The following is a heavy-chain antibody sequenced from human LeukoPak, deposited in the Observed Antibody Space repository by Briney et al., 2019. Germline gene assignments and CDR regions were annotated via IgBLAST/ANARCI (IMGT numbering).Heavy chain of an antibody. J-gene: IGHJ4*02. V-gene: IGHV1-24*01. CDR2: FDPEDGET. Sequence: PGGSLRLSCAASGFTFSSYWMNWARQAPGKGLEWMGGFDPEDGETIYAQKFQGRVTMTEDTSTDTAYMELSSLRSEDTAVYYCATVDSYYYDSSGSDYWGQGTLVTVSS. CDR3: ATVDSYYYDSSGSDY. CDR1: GFTFSSYW. D-gene: IGHD3-22*01.